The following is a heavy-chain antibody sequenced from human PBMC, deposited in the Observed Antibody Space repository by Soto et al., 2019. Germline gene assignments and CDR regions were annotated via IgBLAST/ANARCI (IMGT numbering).Heavy chain of an antibody. Sequence: GGSLRLSCAASGFPFSNAWINWVRQTPGTGLKWVGRVKSKTDGGSADYAAPVKGRFAVSRDDSKNIVYLQMNSVKIEDTGVYYCTTDSRTTMPEVRFDYWGQGTLVTVSS. D-gene: IGHD3-10*01. CDR3: TTDSRTTMPEVRFDY. CDR1: GFPFSNAW. J-gene: IGHJ4*02. V-gene: IGHV3-15*07. CDR2: VKSKTDGGSA.